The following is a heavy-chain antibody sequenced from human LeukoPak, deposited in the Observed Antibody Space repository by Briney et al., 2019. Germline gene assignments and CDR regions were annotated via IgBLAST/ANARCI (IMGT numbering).Heavy chain of an antibody. CDR3: ARAVVLWFGELSFRFDP. CDR2: ISDAGAHT. Sequence: PGGSLRLSCAASGFTFSNYWMHWVRQAPGKGLVWVSRISDAGAHTFYADSVKGRFAMSRDNAKNTLYLQMNSLRAEDTAVYYCARAVVLWFGELSFRFDPWGQGTLVTVSS. V-gene: IGHV3-74*01. J-gene: IGHJ5*02. CDR1: GFTFSNYW. D-gene: IGHD3-10*01.